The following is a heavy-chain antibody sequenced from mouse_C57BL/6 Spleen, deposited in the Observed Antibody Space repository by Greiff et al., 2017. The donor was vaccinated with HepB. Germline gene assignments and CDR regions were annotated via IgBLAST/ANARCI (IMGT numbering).Heavy chain of an antibody. CDR3: ARDHYCGSSHWYFDV. CDR1: GFTFSSYA. V-gene: IGHV5-4*01. J-gene: IGHJ1*03. D-gene: IGHD1-1*01. Sequence: EVLLVESGGGLVKPGGSLKLSCAASGFTFSSYAMSWVRQTPEKRLEWVATISDGGSYTYYPDNVKGRFTISRDNAKNNLYLQMSHLKSEDTAMYYCARDHYCGSSHWYFDVWGTGTTVTVSS. CDR2: ISDGGSYT.